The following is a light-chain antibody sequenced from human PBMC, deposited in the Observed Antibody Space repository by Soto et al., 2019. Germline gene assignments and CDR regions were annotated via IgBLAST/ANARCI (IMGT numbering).Light chain of an antibody. V-gene: IGKV3-11*01. CDR1: QSVSSY. CDR2: DAS. CDR3: QQRSNWPRT. J-gene: IGKJ1*01. Sequence: EIVLTQSPATLSLSPGERATLSCRASQSVSSYLAWYQQKPGQAPRLLIYDASNRATGIPARFSGSGSGTDVRGGSGGRGGGGGGVYYCQQRSNWPRTFGQGTKVEIK.